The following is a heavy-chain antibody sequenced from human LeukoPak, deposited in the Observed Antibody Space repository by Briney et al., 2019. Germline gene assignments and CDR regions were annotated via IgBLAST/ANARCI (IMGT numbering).Heavy chain of an antibody. CDR1: GFTFSDYY. CDR2: ISSSGSTI. Sequence: GGSLRLSCAASGFTFSDYYMSWIRQAPGKGLEWVSYISSSGSTIYYADSVKGRFTISRDNAKNSLYLQMNSLRAEDTAVYYCARGYYDFWSGYYNYGMDVWGQGTLVTVSS. J-gene: IGHJ6*02. V-gene: IGHV3-11*01. D-gene: IGHD3-3*01. CDR3: ARGYYDFWSGYYNYGMDV.